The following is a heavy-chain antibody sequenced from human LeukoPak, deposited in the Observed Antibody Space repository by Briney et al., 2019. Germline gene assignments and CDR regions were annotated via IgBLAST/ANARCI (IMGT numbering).Heavy chain of an antibody. V-gene: IGHV4-34*01. CDR1: GGSFSGYY. CDR3: ARGPVAALVPYWFDP. D-gene: IGHD6-6*01. J-gene: IGHJ5*02. Sequence: SETLSLTCAVYGGSFSGYYWSWIRQPPGKGLEWIGEINHSGSTNYNPPLKSRVTISVDTSKNQFSLKLSSVTAADTAVYYCARGPVAALVPYWFDPWGQGTLVTVSS. CDR2: INHSGST.